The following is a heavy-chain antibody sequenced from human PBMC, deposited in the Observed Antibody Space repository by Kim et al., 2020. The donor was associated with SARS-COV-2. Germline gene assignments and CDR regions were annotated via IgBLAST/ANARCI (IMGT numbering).Heavy chain of an antibody. Sequence: LSLTCAASGFTFSDLFIDWVRQAPGKGLEWVGRSKDKAYSYTTEYAASVKGRFTISRDDSDNSLYLQMHSLKTEDTAVYYCASIRGVMGYWGQGTLVTVSS. CDR2: SKDKAYSYTT. CDR3: ASIRGVMGY. V-gene: IGHV3-72*01. CDR1: GFTFSDLF. D-gene: IGHD3-10*01. J-gene: IGHJ4*02.